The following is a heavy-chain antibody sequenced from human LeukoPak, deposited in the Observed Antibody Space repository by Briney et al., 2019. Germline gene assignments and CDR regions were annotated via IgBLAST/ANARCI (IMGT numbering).Heavy chain of an antibody. CDR2: ISGSGAST. D-gene: IGHD2-2*02. J-gene: IGHJ4*02. Sequence: GGSLRLSCAASGFTFSSYSMNWVRQAPGKGLEWVSAISGSGASTYYADSVKDRFTLSRDDSKNTLYLQMNSLRAEDTAVYYCAKSRSSSSTSCYNYWGQGTLVTVSS. CDR1: GFTFSSYS. CDR3: AKSRSSSSTSCYNY. V-gene: IGHV3-23*01.